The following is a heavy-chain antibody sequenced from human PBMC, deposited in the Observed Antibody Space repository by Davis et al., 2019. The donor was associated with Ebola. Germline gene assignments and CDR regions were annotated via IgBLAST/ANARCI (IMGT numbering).Heavy chain of an antibody. V-gene: IGHV3-23*01. J-gene: IGHJ4*02. CDR3: SKRPESGFSPLDS. CDR1: GFTFTTYA. Sequence: GESLKISCAASGFTFTTYAMNWVRQAPGKGLEWVAAISANRRSAYYADSVRGRFTISRDNSKDTLYLQMDSLTSEDTAFYYCSKRPESGFSPLDSWGQGALVTVSS. D-gene: IGHD5-12*01. CDR2: ISANRRSA.